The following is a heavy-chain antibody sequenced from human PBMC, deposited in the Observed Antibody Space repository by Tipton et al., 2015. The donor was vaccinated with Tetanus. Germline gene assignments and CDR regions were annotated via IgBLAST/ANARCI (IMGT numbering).Heavy chain of an antibody. CDR1: GFIFSSYT. CDR2: ISGSGGST. V-gene: IGHV3-23*01. CDR3: ARDLGQSYFDY. D-gene: IGHD7-27*01. J-gene: IGHJ4*02. Sequence: SLRLSCAASGFIFSSYTMNWVRQAPGKGLEWVSSISGSGGSTYYADSVKGRFTISRDNSKNTLYLQMNSLRAEDTAVYYCARDLGQSYFDYWGQGTLVTVSS.